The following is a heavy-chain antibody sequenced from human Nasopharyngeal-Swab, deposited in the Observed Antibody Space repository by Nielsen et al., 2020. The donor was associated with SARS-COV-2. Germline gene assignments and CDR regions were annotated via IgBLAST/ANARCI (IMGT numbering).Heavy chain of an antibody. V-gene: IGHV3-53*01. CDR3: ARDLITFGGVIAQGY. J-gene: IGHJ4*02. CDR1: GFTVSNNY. D-gene: IGHD3-16*02. CDR2: IYSGGST. Sequence: GESLKISCAASGFTVSNNYMSWVRQAPGKGLEWVSVIYSGGSTYYADSVKGRFTISRDNSKNTLYLQMNSLRAEDTAVYYCARDLITFGGVIAQGYWGQGTLVTVSS.